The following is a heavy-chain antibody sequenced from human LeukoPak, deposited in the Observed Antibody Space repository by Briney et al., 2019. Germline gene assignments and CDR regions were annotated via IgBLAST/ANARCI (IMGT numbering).Heavy chain of an antibody. V-gene: IGHV1-69*05. CDR3: ARARSNYSSTSYSWFDP. CDR2: IIPIFGTA. J-gene: IGHJ5*02. CDR1: GGTFSSYA. Sequence: ASVKVSCKASGGTFSSYAISWVRQAPGQGLEWMGGIIPIFGTANYAQKFQGRVTITTDESTSTAYMELSRLRSEDTAVYYCARARSNYSSTSYSWFDPRGQGTLVTV. D-gene: IGHD6-6*01.